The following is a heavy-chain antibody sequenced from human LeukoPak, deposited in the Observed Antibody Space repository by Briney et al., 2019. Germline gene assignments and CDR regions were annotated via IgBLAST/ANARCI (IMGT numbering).Heavy chain of an antibody. V-gene: IGHV3-48*01. Sequence: GGSLRLSCAASGFTFSSYSMNWVRQAPGKGLEWVSYISSSSTIYYADSVKGRFTISRDNAKNSLYLKMNSLRAEDTAVYYCARDPGRGDVWGQGTTVTVSS. J-gene: IGHJ6*02. CDR1: GFTFSSYS. CDR3: ARDPGRGDV. CDR2: ISSSSTI.